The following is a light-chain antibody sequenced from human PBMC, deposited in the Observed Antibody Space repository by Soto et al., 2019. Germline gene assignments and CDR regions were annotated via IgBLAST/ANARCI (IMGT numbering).Light chain of an antibody. CDR2: AAS. Sequence: DFVMTQSPLSLPVTAGEPASISCRSSQSLLHSSGYNYLDWYLQKSGQAPKLLINAASTLRSGVPSRFSGSGSGTEFTLTISSLQPDDFATYYCQQYNSYSGWTFGQGTKVDIK. CDR1: QSLLHSSGYNY. V-gene: IGKV2-28*01. J-gene: IGKJ1*01. CDR3: QQYNSYSGWT.